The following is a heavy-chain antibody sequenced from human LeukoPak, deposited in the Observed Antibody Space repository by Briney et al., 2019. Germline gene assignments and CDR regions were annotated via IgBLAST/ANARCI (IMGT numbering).Heavy chain of an antibody. V-gene: IGHV4-59*08. CDR2: IYCSGST. CDR3: ARHVLIYGMDV. D-gene: IGHD3-10*02. Sequence: SETLSLTCTVSGGSISSYYWSWIRQPPGKGLEWIGYIYCSGSTNYNPSLKSRVTISVDTSKNQFSLKLSSVTAADTAVYYCARHVLIYGMDVWGQGTTVTVSS. J-gene: IGHJ6*02. CDR1: GGSISSYY.